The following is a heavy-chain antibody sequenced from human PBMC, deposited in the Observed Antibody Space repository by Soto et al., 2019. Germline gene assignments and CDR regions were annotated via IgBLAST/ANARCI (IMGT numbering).Heavy chain of an antibody. J-gene: IGHJ5*02. Sequence: EVQLVESGGGLVQPGGSLRLSCAASGFTFNSYSMNWVRQAPGKGLEWVSYISSSSTTKYYTDSVKGRVTISRDDAKNALYLQMTSVRDDDTAVYYCARPISGWENRFAPWGQGTLVCVSS. CDR1: GFTFNSYS. CDR2: ISSSSTTK. D-gene: IGHD6-19*01. CDR3: ARPISGWENRFAP. V-gene: IGHV3-48*02.